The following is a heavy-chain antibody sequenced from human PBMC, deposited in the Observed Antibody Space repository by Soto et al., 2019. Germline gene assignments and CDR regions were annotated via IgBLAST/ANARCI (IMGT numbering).Heavy chain of an antibody. D-gene: IGHD1-26*01. CDR1: GFTLSGSA. CDR3: TRSGGSYSFGY. V-gene: IGHV3-73*02. Sequence: EVQLVESGGGLVQPGESLKLSCAASGFTLSGSAVHWVRQASGKGLEWVGRIRSKTHNYATDYIASVKGRFTMSRDDSNNTGYLQMNGLKTDDTAVYYCTRSGGSYSFGYWGQGTLVTVSS. J-gene: IGHJ4*02. CDR2: IRSKTHNYAT.